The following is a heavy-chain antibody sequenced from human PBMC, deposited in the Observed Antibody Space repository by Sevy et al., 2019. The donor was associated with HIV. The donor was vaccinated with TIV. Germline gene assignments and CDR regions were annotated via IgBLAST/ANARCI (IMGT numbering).Heavy chain of an antibody. CDR3: TSHRVDTAMVNPDY. V-gene: IGHV3-15*01. Sequence: GGSPRLSCAASGFTFSNAWMSWVRQAPGKGLEWVGRIKSKTDGGTTDYAAPVKGRFTISRDDSKNTLYLQMNSLKTEDTAVYYCTSHRVDTAMVNPDYWGQGTLVTVSS. CDR1: GFTFSNAW. J-gene: IGHJ4*02. D-gene: IGHD5-18*01. CDR2: IKSKTDGGTT.